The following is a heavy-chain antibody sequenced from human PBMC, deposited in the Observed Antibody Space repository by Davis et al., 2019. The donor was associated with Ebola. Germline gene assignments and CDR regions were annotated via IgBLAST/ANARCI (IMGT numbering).Heavy chain of an antibody. J-gene: IGHJ4*02. CDR1: GGTFSSYA. CDR3: ARSDYIWGSYRQFDY. V-gene: IGHV1-69*06. Sequence: KVSCKASGGTFSSYAISWVRQAPGQGLEWMGGIIPIFGTANYAQKFQGRVTITADKSTSTAYMELSSLRSEDTAVYYCARSDYIWGSYRQFDYWGQGTLVTVSS. CDR2: IIPIFGTA. D-gene: IGHD3-16*02.